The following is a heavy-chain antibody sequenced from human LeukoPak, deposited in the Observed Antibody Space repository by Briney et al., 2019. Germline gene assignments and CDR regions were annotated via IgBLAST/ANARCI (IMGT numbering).Heavy chain of an antibody. CDR1: GYSFSTYW. Sequence: GESLKISCKGSGYSFSTYWIHWVRQMPGKGLEWMGGIYPSDADTGYSPSFQGQVNISADKSITIAYLQWSSLKASDTAMYYCARRRPGDDAFDIWGQGTKVTVSS. D-gene: IGHD3-10*01. CDR2: IYPSDADT. CDR3: ARRRPGDDAFDI. J-gene: IGHJ3*02. V-gene: IGHV5-51*01.